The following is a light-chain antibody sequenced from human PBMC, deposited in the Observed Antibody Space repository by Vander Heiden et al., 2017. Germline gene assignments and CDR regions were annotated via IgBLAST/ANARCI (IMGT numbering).Light chain of an antibody. V-gene: IGLV2-23*02. J-gene: IGLJ1*01. CDR1: SSDVGSYNL. CDR2: AVT. Sequence: QSALTQPASVSGSPGQSITISCTGTSSDVGSYNLVSWYKHRPGTAPKLLIYAVTERPSGVSNRFSGSKSGNTASLTISGLQDEDEADYHCSSYAGSYTYVFGTGTEVTVL. CDR3: SSYAGSYTYV.